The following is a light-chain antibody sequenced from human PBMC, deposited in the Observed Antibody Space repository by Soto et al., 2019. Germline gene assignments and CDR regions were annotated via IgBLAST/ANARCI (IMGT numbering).Light chain of an antibody. CDR3: QQYGSSHYT. V-gene: IGKV3-20*01. CDR1: QSVSSSY. CDR2: GAS. J-gene: IGKJ2*01. Sequence: EIVLTQSPGTLSLSPGERATLSCRASQSVSSSYLAWYQQKPGQAPRLLIYGASSRATGIPDRFSGSGSGTDFTLTISRLEPADFTVYYCQQYGSSHYTFGQGTKLEIK.